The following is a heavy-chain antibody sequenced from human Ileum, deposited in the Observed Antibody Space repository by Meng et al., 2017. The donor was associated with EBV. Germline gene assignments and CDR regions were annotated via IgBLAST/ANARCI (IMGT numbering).Heavy chain of an antibody. D-gene: IGHD3-10*01. V-gene: IGHV4-4*02. CDR1: GDSVSGSDW. CDR3: ARSSPIVRGLDY. CDR2: VYHDGAT. J-gene: IGHJ4*02. Sequence: QGQLQEAGPGLVKASGTLSLTCAVSGDSVSGSDWWSWVRQPPGKGLEWIGEVYHDGATNYHPSLKSRVTISLDKSKNEVNLHLNSLTAADTAVYFCARSSPIVRGLDYWGQGTLVTVSS.